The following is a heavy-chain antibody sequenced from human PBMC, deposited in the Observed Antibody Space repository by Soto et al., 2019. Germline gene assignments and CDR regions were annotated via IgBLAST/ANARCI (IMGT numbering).Heavy chain of an antibody. CDR3: ASLYDDTSGKFDY. J-gene: IGHJ4*02. V-gene: IGHV1-69*02. D-gene: IGHD3-22*01. CDR2: FIPMLGIA. CDR1: GDSFSRST. Sequence: QVQLVQSGAEVKRPGSSVKVSCKASGDSFSRSTFSWVRQAPGQGLEWMGRFIPMLGIANYAQTFQGRVTITAAKTTSTAYVDLSSRRSEYTAVYYYASLYDDTSGKFDYWGQGTLVTVSS.